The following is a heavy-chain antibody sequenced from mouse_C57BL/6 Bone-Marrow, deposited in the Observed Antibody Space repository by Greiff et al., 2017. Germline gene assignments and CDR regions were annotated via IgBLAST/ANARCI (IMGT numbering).Heavy chain of an antibody. V-gene: IGHV14-4*01. CDR1: GFNIKDDY. Sequence: EVQLQQSGAELVRPGASVKLSCTASGFNIKDDYMHWVKQRPEQGLEWIGWIDPENGDTEYASKFQGKATITADTSSNTAYLQLSSLTSEDTAVYYCTTTVVARAMDDWGQGTSVTVSS. D-gene: IGHD1-1*01. CDR3: TTTVVARAMDD. CDR2: IDPENGDT. J-gene: IGHJ4*01.